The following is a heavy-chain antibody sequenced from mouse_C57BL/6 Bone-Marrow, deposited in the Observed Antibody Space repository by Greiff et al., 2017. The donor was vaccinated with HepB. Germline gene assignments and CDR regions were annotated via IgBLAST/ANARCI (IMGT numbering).Heavy chain of an antibody. CDR2: IYPGSGNT. D-gene: IGHD2-4*01. Sequence: VKLMESGAELVRPGASVKLSCKASGYTFTDYYINWVKQRPGQGLEWIARIYPGSGNTYYNEKFKGKATLTAEKSSSTAYMQLSSLTSEDSAVYFCARSGDYDYYAMDYWGQGTSVTVSS. CDR3: ARSGDYDYYAMDY. CDR1: GYTFTDYY. J-gene: IGHJ4*01. V-gene: IGHV1-76*01.